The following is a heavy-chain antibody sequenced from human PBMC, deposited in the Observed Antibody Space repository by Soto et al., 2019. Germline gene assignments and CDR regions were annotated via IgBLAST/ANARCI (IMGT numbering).Heavy chain of an antibody. Sequence: EVQLMESGGGLVQPGGSLRLSCAASGFILSDYYMDWVRQVPGKGLEWVGRTRNKANSFSAEYAAFVKGRFSIYRDASKDSMYLQMNSLKSDDTAVYYCARDTGGSYDYWGQGSLVTVSS. V-gene: IGHV3-72*01. J-gene: IGHJ4*02. CDR2: TRNKANSFSA. CDR3: ARDTGGSYDY. CDR1: GFILSDYY. D-gene: IGHD3-16*01.